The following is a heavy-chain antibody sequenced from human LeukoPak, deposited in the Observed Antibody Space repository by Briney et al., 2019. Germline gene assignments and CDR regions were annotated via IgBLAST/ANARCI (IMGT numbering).Heavy chain of an antibody. CDR2: INKVGSEK. CDR1: GFSFSDYW. Sequence: GGSLRLSCAASGFSFSDYWMSWLRQAPGRGLEWVANINKVGSEKFYVDSVKGRFTISRANANNSMHLQMSSLRAEDTAVYYCAKYSYGSGTSFDPWGQGTLVTVSS. D-gene: IGHD3-10*01. CDR3: AKYSYGSGTSFDP. V-gene: IGHV3-7*01. J-gene: IGHJ5*02.